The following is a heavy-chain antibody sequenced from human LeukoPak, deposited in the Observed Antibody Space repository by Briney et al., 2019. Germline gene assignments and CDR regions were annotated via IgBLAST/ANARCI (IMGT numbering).Heavy chain of an antibody. CDR2: ISAYNGNT. J-gene: IGHJ6*02. CDR1: GYTFTSYG. D-gene: IGHD6-13*01. Sequence: ASVKVSCKASGYTFTSYGISWVRQAPGQGLEWMGWISAYNGNTNYAQKLQGRVTMTTDTSTSTAYMELRSLRSDDTAVYYCAVGTGYSSSWYGRDYYYYGMASGAKGPRSPSP. CDR3: AVGTGYSSSWYGRDYYYYGMAS. V-gene: IGHV1-18*01.